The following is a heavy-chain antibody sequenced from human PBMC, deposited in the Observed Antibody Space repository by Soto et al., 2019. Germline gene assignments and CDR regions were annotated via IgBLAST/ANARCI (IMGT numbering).Heavy chain of an antibody. CDR1: GFTFSSYS. CDR3: AKEYCSSTSCYAGIHYYYMDV. Sequence: GGALRLSCAASGFTFSSYSMNWVRQAPEKGLEWVSSISSSSSYIYYADSVKGRFTISRDNAKNSLYLQMNSLRAEDTAVYYCAKEYCSSTSCYAGIHYYYMDVWGKGTTVTVSS. J-gene: IGHJ6*03. V-gene: IGHV3-21*01. D-gene: IGHD2-2*01. CDR2: ISSSSSYI.